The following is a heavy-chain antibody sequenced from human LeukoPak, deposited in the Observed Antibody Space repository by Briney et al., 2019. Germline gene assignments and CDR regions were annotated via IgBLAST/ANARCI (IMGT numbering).Heavy chain of an antibody. CDR3: VTYYGSGSYFPAEYFHH. D-gene: IGHD3-10*01. CDR2: IYPGDSDT. V-gene: IGHV5-51*01. J-gene: IGHJ1*01. CDR1: GYSFTSYW. Sequence: LGESLKISCKGSGYSFTSYWIGWVRQMPGKGLEWMGIIYPGDSDTRYSPSFQGQVTISADTSINTAYLRWSSLKASDTAMYYCVTYYGSGSYFPAEYFHHWGQGTLVTVSS.